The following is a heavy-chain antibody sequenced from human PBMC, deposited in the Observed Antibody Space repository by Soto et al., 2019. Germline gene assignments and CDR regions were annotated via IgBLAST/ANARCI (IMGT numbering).Heavy chain of an antibody. Sequence: PSETLSLTCTVSGGSISSYYWSWIRQPPGKGLEWIGYIYYSGSTNYNPSLKSRVTISVDTSKNQFSLKLSSVTAADTAVYYCARVKGYCSSTSCPAGVDAFDIWGQGTMVTVSS. V-gene: IGHV4-59*01. D-gene: IGHD2-2*01. J-gene: IGHJ3*02. CDR3: ARVKGYCSSTSCPAGVDAFDI. CDR2: IYYSGST. CDR1: GGSISSYY.